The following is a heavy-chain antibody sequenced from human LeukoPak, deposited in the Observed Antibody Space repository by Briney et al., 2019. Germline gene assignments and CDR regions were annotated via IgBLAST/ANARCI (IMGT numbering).Heavy chain of an antibody. V-gene: IGHV4-4*07. J-gene: IGHJ5*02. CDR3: ARDYTFRVGATTDSVPNWFDP. CDR2: IYISGST. Sequence: SETLSLTCTVSGGSISSYYWSWIRQPAGKGLEWIGRIYISGSTNYNPSLKSRVTMSVDTSKNQFSLKLSSVTAADTAVYYCARDYTFRVGATTDSVPNWFDPWGQGTLVTVSS. CDR1: GGSISSYY. D-gene: IGHD1-26*01.